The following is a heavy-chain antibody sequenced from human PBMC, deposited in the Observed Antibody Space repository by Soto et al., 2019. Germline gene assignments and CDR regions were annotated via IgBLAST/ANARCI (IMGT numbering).Heavy chain of an antibody. D-gene: IGHD3-9*01. V-gene: IGHV4-39*01. Sequence: QLQLQESGPGLVKPSETLSLTCTVSGGSISSSSYYWGWSRQPPGKGLEWIGSIYYGGNSYYNPSPKSRVTISTDTSKNPFSLKLSSVSAADTAVYYGARCLTDYDIWTGYFLHFDYWGQGTLVTVSS. CDR2: IYYGGNS. CDR1: GGSISSSSYY. J-gene: IGHJ4*02. CDR3: ARCLTDYDIWTGYFLHFDY.